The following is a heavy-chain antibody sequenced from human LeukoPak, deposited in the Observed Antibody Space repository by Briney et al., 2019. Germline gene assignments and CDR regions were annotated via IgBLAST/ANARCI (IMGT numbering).Heavy chain of an antibody. CDR1: GFTFSDAV. CDR2: ISSDRDVT. V-gene: IGHV3-23*01. Sequence: GGSLRLSCAASGFTFSDAVMSWVRQAPGKGLEWVSAISSDRDVTYYAASVKGRFTISRDNSKSTVYLQMNSLRAEDAATYYCAKVGYCSSNCFRTHDYWGQGALVTVSS. D-gene: IGHD2-15*01. J-gene: IGHJ4*02. CDR3: AKVGYCSSNCFRTHDY.